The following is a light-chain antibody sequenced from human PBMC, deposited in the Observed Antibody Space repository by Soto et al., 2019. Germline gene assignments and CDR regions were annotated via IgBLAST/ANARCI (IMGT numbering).Light chain of an antibody. Sequence: DVQMSLSLSSVSSSVGDRVTITCRASQGISSWFAWYQQKPGKAPKLLIYAASSLQSGVPSRFSGSGSGTDFTLTISSLQPEDFATYYCQQANSLPITFGGGTKVDIK. J-gene: IGKJ4*01. CDR2: AAS. CDR1: QGISSW. V-gene: IGKV1-12*01. CDR3: QQANSLPIT.